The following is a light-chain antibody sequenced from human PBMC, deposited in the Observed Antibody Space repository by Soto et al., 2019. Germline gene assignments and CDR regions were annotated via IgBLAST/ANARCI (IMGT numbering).Light chain of an antibody. Sequence: QSVLNQAPSTSGTPGQRVIISCSGSSSNIGSNRVQWYRQLPGTAPKLLVYKNDNRPSGVPDRFSGSKSGTSASLAISDLRSEDEGLYYCATWDDSLSGVLFGGGTQLTVL. CDR1: SSNIGSNR. V-gene: IGLV1-47*01. CDR3: ATWDDSLSGVL. J-gene: IGLJ2*01. CDR2: KND.